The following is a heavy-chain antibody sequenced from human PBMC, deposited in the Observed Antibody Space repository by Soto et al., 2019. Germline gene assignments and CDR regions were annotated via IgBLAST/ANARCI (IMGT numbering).Heavy chain of an antibody. V-gene: IGHV3-23*01. CDR1: GFTFSNSA. CDR2: ISGSGGTT. CDR3: AKDLRPYSSSPAPSFDY. Sequence: PGGSLRLSCAASGFTFSNSAMNWVRQAPGKGLEWVSAISGSGGTTYYADSVRGRLTISRDNSQNILYMQMDSLRDEDTAVYYCAKDLRPYSSSPAPSFDYWGRGTPVTVSS. D-gene: IGHD6-6*01. J-gene: IGHJ4*02.